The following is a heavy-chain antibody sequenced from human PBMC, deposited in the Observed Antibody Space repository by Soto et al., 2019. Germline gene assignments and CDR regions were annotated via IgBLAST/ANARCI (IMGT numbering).Heavy chain of an antibody. CDR2: ISPYNGVT. CDR1: GYTFTNYG. CDR3: ARGCIDYFYDNSGYCSSSSFDF. V-gene: IGHV1-18*01. D-gene: IGHD3-22*01. J-gene: IGHJ4*02. Sequence: QVQLKQSGGEVKKPGASVRVSCQTSGYTFTNYGLNWVRQAPGQGLEWLGRISPYNGVTKYAQEFQARGCWTRVRSATPVYLAVGRLRSDDTAVYYCARGCIDYFYDNSGYCSSSSFDFWGQGTLVTVSS.